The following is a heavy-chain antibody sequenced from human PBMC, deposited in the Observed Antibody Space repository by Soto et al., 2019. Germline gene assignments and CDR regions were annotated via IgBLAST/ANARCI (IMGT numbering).Heavy chain of an antibody. CDR3: AASASTATYDYYAMDV. V-gene: IGHV4-61*01. D-gene: IGHD4-4*01. CDR1: GGYVSSGSFS. J-gene: IGHJ6*02. Sequence: PSLTCIVSGGYVSSGSFSWSTVRRTPRKRLEWVGDLYDSGSATYNPSRRSRVTMSVDTSKNQFSLKRSSVTAADTAVYYFAASASTATYDYYAMDVWGEGTTVTVSS. CDR2: LYDSGSA.